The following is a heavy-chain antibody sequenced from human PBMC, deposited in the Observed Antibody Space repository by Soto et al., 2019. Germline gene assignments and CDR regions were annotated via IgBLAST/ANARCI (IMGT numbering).Heavy chain of an antibody. CDR3: ARHEDPQYRRSFMGLYYAMDV. V-gene: IGHV5-51*01. CDR2: IYPGDSDT. D-gene: IGHD6-6*01. Sequence: PGESLQISCKGCGYSFTDLSSGCVLQMTGRGLEWMEIIYPGDSDTRYSPSFQGQVTIPPHKSISTAHLQWSSLKASDTAMYYCARHEDPQYRRSFMGLYYAMDVCGQGTTVTVSS. CDR1: GYSFTDLS. J-gene: IGHJ6*02.